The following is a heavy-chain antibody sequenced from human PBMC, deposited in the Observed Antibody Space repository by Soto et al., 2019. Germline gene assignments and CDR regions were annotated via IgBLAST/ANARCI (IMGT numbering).Heavy chain of an antibody. CDR1: GFTFSSYE. V-gene: IGHV3-48*03. J-gene: IGHJ3*02. CDR2: ISGSGTTI. CDR3: VRERADAFVI. Sequence: GGSLRLSCVASGFTFSSYEMNWVRLAPGKGLEWVSYISGSGTTIYYADSVKGRFTISRDNARNSLFLQMNTLRAEDTAFYYCVRERADAFVIWCPGTMVTVS.